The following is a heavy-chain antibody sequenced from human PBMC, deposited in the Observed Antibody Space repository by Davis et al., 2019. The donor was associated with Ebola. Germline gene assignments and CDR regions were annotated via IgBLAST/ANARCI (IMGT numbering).Heavy chain of an antibody. D-gene: IGHD5-12*01. Sequence: ASVQVSCKASGYTFTSYDINWVRQATGHGLEWMGWMNPNSGTTSYAQKFQGRITLTRDTSTSTVYMELSSLRSEDTAVYYCARYTSGSSLGHWGQGTLVTVSS. CDR2: MNPNSGTT. J-gene: IGHJ4*02. CDR1: GYTFTSYD. V-gene: IGHV1-8*01. CDR3: ARYTSGSSLGH.